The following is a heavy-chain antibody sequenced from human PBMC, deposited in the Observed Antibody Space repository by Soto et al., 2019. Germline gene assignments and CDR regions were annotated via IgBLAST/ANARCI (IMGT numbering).Heavy chain of an antibody. V-gene: IGHV3-23*01. D-gene: IGHD6-19*01. CDR2: ISGSGTTA. Sequence: EVQLLESGGGLVQPGGSLRLSCAASGFIFSSDAMSWVRQAPGKGLEWVSAISGSGTTAYYADSVKGRFTFSRDNSKKTMYLQMNSLRAEDTAVYYCAKTTDGWFSAFEIWGQGTMVTVSS. CDR1: GFIFSSDA. J-gene: IGHJ3*02. CDR3: AKTTDGWFSAFEI.